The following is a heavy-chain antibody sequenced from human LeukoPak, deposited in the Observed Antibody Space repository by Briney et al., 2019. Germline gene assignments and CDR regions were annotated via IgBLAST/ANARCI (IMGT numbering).Heavy chain of an antibody. CDR1: GGSISSSSYY. Sequence: SETLSLTCTVSGGSISSSSYYWGWIRQPPGKGLEWIGSIYYSGSTYYNPSLKSRVTISVDTSKNQFSLKLSSVTAADTAVYYRARSTVTMQVFWFDPWGQGTLVTVSS. D-gene: IGHD4-17*01. CDR2: IYYSGST. V-gene: IGHV4-39*01. J-gene: IGHJ5*02. CDR3: ARSTVTMQVFWFDP.